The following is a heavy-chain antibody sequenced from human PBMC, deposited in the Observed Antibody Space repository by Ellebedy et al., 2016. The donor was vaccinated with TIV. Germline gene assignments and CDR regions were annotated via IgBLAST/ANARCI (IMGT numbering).Heavy chain of an antibody. J-gene: IGHJ5*02. Sequence: GESLKISCAASGFTFSSYAMHWVRQAPGKGLEWVAVISYDGSNKYYADSVKGRFTISRDNSKNTLYLQMNSLRAEDTAVYYCAKSASHGSGSYYDWFDPWGQGTLVTVSS. CDR1: GFTFSSYA. CDR2: ISYDGSNK. D-gene: IGHD3-10*01. CDR3: AKSASHGSGSYYDWFDP. V-gene: IGHV3-30*07.